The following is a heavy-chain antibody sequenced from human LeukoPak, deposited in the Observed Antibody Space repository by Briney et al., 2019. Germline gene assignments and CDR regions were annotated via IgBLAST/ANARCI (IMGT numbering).Heavy chain of an antibody. CDR3: ARVVGEQQLDAFDI. CDR1: GYNFNAYG. CDR2: INPSGGST. D-gene: IGHD6-13*01. Sequence: ASVKVSCKASGYNFNAYGISWVRQAPGQGLEWMGIINPSGGSTSYAQKFQGRVTMTRDTSTSTVYMELSSLRSEDTAVYYCARVVGEQQLDAFDIWGQGTMVTVSS. J-gene: IGHJ3*02. V-gene: IGHV1-46*02.